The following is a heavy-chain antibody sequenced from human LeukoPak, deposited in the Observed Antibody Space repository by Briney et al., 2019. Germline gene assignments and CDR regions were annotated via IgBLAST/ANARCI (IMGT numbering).Heavy chain of an antibody. V-gene: IGHV3-23*01. CDR3: AKGRLSGVVVEGYGMDV. D-gene: IGHD2-2*01. Sequence: GGSLRLSCAASGFTLSSYAMSWVRQAPGKGLEWVSATSGSGGSTYYADSVKGRFTISRDNSKNTLYLQTNSLRAEDTAVYYCAKGRLSGVVVEGYGMDVWGQGTTITVSS. CDR2: TSGSGGST. J-gene: IGHJ6*02. CDR1: GFTLSSYA.